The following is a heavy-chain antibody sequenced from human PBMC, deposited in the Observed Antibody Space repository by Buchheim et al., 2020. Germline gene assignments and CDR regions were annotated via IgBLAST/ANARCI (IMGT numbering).Heavy chain of an antibody. V-gene: IGHV4-59*08. CDR1: GGSISSYF. Sequence: QVQLQESGPGLVKPSETLSLTCTVSGGSISSYFWSWIRQPPGKGLEWIGYIYYSGSTNYNPSLRSRVTISVDTSKNQFSLKLSSVTAADTAVYYCARLKPRDGSSDYWGQGTL. CDR2: IYYSGST. D-gene: IGHD5-24*01. CDR3: ARLKPRDGSSDY. J-gene: IGHJ4*02.